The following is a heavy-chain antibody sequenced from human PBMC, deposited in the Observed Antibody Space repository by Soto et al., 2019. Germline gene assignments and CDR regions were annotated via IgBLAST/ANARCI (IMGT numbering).Heavy chain of an antibody. Sequence: QLQLQESGPGLVKPSETLSLTCTVSGGSISSSSYYWGWIRQPPGKGLEWIGSIYYSGSTYYNPSLKSRVTISVDTSKNQFSLKLSSVTAADTAVYYCARQALWGSGSYSFGYWGQGTLVTVSS. CDR1: GGSISSSSYY. J-gene: IGHJ4*02. CDR2: IYYSGST. V-gene: IGHV4-39*01. CDR3: ARQALWGSGSYSFGY. D-gene: IGHD3-10*01.